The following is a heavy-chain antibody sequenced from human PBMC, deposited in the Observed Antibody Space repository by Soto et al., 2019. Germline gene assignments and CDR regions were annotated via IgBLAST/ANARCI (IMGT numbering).Heavy chain of an antibody. D-gene: IGHD7-27*01. J-gene: IGHJ4*02. Sequence: PSETLSLTCTVSGGSISSSSYCWGWIRQPPGKGLEWIGCICYSGSTNYNPSLKSRVTISVDTPKNQFSLKLSSVTAADTAVYYCAKNWNWGSLVHWGQGTLVTVSS. CDR3: AKNWNWGSLVH. V-gene: IGHV4-39*01. CDR1: GGSISSSSYC. CDR2: ICYSGST.